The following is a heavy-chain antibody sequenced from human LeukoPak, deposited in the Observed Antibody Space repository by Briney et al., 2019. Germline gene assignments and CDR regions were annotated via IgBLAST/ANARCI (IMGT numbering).Heavy chain of an antibody. V-gene: IGHV3-21*01. CDR2: ISSSSSYI. CDR3: ARDRHGRYYDSSGIDY. D-gene: IGHD3-22*01. J-gene: IGHJ4*02. Sequence: PGGSLRLSCAASGFTFSSYSMNWVRQALGKGLEWVSSISSSSSYIYYADSVKGRFTISRDNAKNSLYLQMNSLRAEDTAVYYCARDRHGRYYDSSGIDYWGQGTLVTVSS. CDR1: GFTFSSYS.